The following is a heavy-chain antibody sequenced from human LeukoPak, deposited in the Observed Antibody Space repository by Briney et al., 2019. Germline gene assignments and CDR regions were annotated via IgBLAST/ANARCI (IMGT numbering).Heavy chain of an antibody. J-gene: IGHJ3*02. CDR1: GGSISSYY. CDR3: ARRPGYYYDSSGYRFRRAFDI. V-gene: IGHV4-4*07. CDR2: IYTSGST. D-gene: IGHD3-22*01. Sequence: SETLSLTCTVSGGSISSYYWSWIRQPAGKGLEWIGRIYTSGSTNYNPSLKSRVTMSVDTSKNQFSLKLSSVTAADTAVYYCARRPGYYYDSSGYRFRRAFDIWGQRTMVTVSS.